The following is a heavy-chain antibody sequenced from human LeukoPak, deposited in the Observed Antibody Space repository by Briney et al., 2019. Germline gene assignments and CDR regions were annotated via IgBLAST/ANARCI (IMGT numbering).Heavy chain of an antibody. J-gene: IGHJ3*02. Sequence: GASVKVSCKASGYTFTSDDISWVRQAPGQGLEWMGWISVYNGNTNYAQKLQGRVTMTTDTSTSTAYMELRSLRSDDTAVYYCARDLRIPADGTDAFDIWGQGTMVTVSS. CDR2: ISVYNGNT. V-gene: IGHV1-18*01. D-gene: IGHD6-13*01. CDR1: GYTFTSDD. CDR3: ARDLRIPADGTDAFDI.